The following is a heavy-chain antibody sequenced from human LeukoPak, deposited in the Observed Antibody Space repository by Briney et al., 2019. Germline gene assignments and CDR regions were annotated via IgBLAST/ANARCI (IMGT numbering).Heavy chain of an antibody. Sequence: SETLSLTCAVYGGSFSGYYWSWIRQPPGKGLEWIGEINHSGSPNYNPSLKSRVTISVDTSKNQFSLKLSSVTAADAAVYYCARGIVVVVTAIFDYWGQGTLVTVSS. D-gene: IGHD2-15*01. V-gene: IGHV4-34*01. CDR1: GGSFSGYY. CDR2: INHSGSP. J-gene: IGHJ4*02. CDR3: ARGIVVVVTAIFDY.